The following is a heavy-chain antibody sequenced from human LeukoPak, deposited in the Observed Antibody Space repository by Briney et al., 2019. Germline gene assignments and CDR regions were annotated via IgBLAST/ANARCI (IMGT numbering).Heavy chain of an antibody. CDR1: GYTFTSYG. J-gene: IGHJ6*03. D-gene: IGHD6-19*01. CDR2: ISAYNGNT. CDR3: ARDHLYSSGWYWYYYYYMDV. V-gene: IGHV1-18*01. Sequence: ASVTVSCKASGYTFTSYGISWVRQAPGQGLEWMGWISAYNGNTNYAQKLQGRVTMTTDTSTSTAYMELRSLRSDDTAVYYCARDHLYSSGWYWYYYYYMDVWGKGTTVTVSS.